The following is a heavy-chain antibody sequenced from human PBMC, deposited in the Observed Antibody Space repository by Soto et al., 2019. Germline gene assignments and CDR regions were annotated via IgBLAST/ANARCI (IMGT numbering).Heavy chain of an antibody. CDR1: GFTFSSYS. CDR3: ARDVVGIGAWVEKNLDY. CDR2: ISSSSSTI. J-gene: IGHJ4*02. Sequence: GGSLRLSCAASGFTFSSYSMNWVRQAPGKGLEWVSYISSSSSTIYYADSVKGRFTISRDNAKNSLYLQMNSLRDEDTAVYYCARDVVGIGAWVEKNLDYWGQGTLVTVSS. V-gene: IGHV3-48*02. D-gene: IGHD5-12*01.